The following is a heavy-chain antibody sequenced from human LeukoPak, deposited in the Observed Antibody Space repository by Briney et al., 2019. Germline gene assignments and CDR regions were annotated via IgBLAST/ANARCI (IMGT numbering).Heavy chain of an antibody. J-gene: IGHJ6*03. CDR2: IYTSGST. V-gene: IGHV4-4*09. D-gene: IGHD1-1*01. Sequence: SETLSLTCTVSGGSISSYYWSWIRQPPGKGLEWIGYIYTSGSTNYNPSLKSRVTISVDTSKNQFSLKLSSVTAADTAVYYCARQRGENWNHYYYYYYYMDVWGKGTTVTVSS. CDR3: ARQRGENWNHYYYYYYYMDV. CDR1: GGSISSYY.